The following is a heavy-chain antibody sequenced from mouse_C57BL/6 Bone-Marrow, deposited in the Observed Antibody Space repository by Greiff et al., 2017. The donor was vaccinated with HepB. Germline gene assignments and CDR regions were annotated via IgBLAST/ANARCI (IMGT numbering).Heavy chain of an antibody. V-gene: IGHV5-4*03. Sequence: EVKLMESGGGLVKPGGSLKLSCAASGFTFSSYAMSWVRQTPEKRLEWVATISDGGSYTYYPDNVKGRFTISRDNAKNTLYLQMSRLKSEDTAMYYCARGDYGSSQFAYWGQGTLVTVSA. D-gene: IGHD1-1*01. CDR3: ARGDYGSSQFAY. J-gene: IGHJ3*01. CDR1: GFTFSSYA. CDR2: ISDGGSYT.